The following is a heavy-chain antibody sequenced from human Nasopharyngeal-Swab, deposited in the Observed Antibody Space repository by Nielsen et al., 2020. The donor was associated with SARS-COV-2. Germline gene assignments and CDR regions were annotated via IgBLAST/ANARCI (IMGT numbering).Heavy chain of an antibody. CDR3: AREGEEDDGTGWTRGGYFDL. J-gene: IGHJ4*02. CDR2: IIPRFEKT. V-gene: IGHV1-69*01. Sequence: WVRQAPGQGLEWLGGIIPRFEKTDYAQRFQGRVTFTADESTTTAYMELSSLGSEDTAVYYCAREGEEDDGTGWTRGGYFDLWGQGTQVTVSS. D-gene: IGHD3/OR15-3a*01.